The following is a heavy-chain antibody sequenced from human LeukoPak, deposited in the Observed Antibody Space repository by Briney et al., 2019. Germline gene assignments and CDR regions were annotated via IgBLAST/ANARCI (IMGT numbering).Heavy chain of an antibody. CDR3: ARKPLSYSDYEVDY. CDR1: GFTFSSYG. J-gene: IGHJ4*02. D-gene: IGHD4-17*01. CDR2: IWYDGSNK. V-gene: IGHV3-33*01. Sequence: GGSLRLSCAASGFTFSSYGMHWVRQAPGKGLEWVAVIWYDGSNKYYADSVKGRFTISRDNSKNTLYLQMNSLRDEDTAVYYCARKPLSYSDYEVDYWGQGTLVTVSS.